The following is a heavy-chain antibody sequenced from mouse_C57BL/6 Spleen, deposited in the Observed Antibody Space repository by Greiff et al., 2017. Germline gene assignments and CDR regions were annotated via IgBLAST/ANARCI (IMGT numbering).Heavy chain of an antibody. CDR2: IRNKANGYTT. V-gene: IGHV7-3*01. D-gene: IGHD1-1*01. Sequence: EVQLVESGGGLVQPGGSLSLSCAASGFTFTDYYMSWVRQPPGKALEWLGFIRNKANGYTTEYSASVKGRFTISRDNSQCILYLQMNALRAEDSATYYCARDYYGSSYVGNYAMDYWGQGTSVTVSS. CDR3: ARDYYGSSYVGNYAMDY. J-gene: IGHJ4*01. CDR1: GFTFTDYY.